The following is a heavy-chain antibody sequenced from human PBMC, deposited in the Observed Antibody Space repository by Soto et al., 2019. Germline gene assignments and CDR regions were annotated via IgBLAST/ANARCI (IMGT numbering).Heavy chain of an antibody. V-gene: IGHV4-59*01. J-gene: IGHJ3*02. Sequence: SEPLALTCTVSGGSISSYYWSWIRQPPGKGLEWIGYIYYSGSTNYNPSLKSRVTISVDTSKNQFSLKLSSVTAADTAVYYCAREGYYSASSGLGTFDSWGQGTMVTVS. CDR2: IYYSGST. CDR1: GGSISSYY. CDR3: AREGYYSASSGLGTFDS. D-gene: IGHD3-22*01.